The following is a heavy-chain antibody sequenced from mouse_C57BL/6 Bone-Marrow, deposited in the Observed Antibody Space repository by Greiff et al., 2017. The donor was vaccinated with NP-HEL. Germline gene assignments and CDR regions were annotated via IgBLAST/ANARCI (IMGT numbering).Heavy chain of an antibody. CDR3: ARYRYYGSSWYWYFDV. Sequence: DVQLQESGPGLAKPSQTLSLTCSVTGYSITSDYWNWIRKFPGNKLEYMGYISYSGSTYYNPSLKSRISITRDTSKNQYYLQLNSVTTEDTATYYCARYRYYGSSWYWYFDVWGTGTTVTVSS. CDR2: ISYSGST. J-gene: IGHJ1*03. CDR1: GYSITSDY. V-gene: IGHV3-8*01. D-gene: IGHD1-1*01.